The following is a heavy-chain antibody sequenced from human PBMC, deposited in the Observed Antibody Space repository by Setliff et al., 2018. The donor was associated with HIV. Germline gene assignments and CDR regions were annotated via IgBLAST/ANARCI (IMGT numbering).Heavy chain of an antibody. CDR2: INPSGGST. CDR1: GYTFIDYY. J-gene: IGHJ5*02. CDR3: AKDDRYYYDTSGSPSNWFDP. D-gene: IGHD3-22*01. Sequence: ASVKVSCKASGYTFIDYYMHWVRQAPGQGLEWMGMINPSGGSTSYAQNFQGRVTMTRDTSTHTVHMELTSLRSDDTAMYYCAKDDRYYYDTSGSPSNWFDPWGQGTLVTVSS. V-gene: IGHV1-46*01.